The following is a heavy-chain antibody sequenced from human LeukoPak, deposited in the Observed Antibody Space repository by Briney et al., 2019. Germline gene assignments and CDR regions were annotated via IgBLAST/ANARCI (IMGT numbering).Heavy chain of an antibody. D-gene: IGHD5-24*01. CDR3: ARSGWPYYFDY. J-gene: IGHJ4*02. Sequence: GGSLRLSCAASGFTLSSYWMHWVRQDPGKGLVWVSRINNDGGTTYVDPVKGRFTISRGNAKNTLYLQMNSLRVEDTAIYYCARSGWPYYFDYWGQGTLVSVSS. CDR1: GFTLSSYW. CDR2: INNDGGT. V-gene: IGHV3-74*03.